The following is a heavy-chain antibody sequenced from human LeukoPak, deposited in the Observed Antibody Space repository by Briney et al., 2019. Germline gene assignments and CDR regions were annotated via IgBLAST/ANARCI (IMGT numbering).Heavy chain of an antibody. Sequence: ASVKVSCKASGYTFTCYYMHWVRQAPGQGLEWMGWINPNSGGTNYAQKFQGRVTMTRDTSISTAYMELSRLRSDDTAVYYCARVPAAAAGTGVYYFDYWGQGTLVTVSS. V-gene: IGHV1-2*02. D-gene: IGHD6-13*01. CDR2: INPNSGGT. CDR1: GYTFTCYY. J-gene: IGHJ4*02. CDR3: ARVPAAAAGTGVYYFDY.